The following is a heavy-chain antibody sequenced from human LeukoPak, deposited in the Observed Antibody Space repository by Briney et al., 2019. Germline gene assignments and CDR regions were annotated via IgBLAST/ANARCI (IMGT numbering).Heavy chain of an antibody. CDR1: GFTFSTFD. CDR3: ARLRYYAMDV. V-gene: IGHV3-48*01. J-gene: IGHJ6*02. Sequence: PVGSLRLSCAASGFTFSTFDMNWVRQAPGKGLEWVSYISSGSSTIYYADSVKGRFTISRDNAKNSLYLQMNSLRAEDTAVYYCARLRYYAMDVWGQGTTVIVSS. CDR2: ISSGSSTI.